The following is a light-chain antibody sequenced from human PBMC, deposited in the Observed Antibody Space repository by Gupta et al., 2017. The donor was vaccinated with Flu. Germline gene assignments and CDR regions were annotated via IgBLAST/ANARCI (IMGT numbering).Light chain of an antibody. CDR1: SDIGSYNY. V-gene: IGLV2-14*01. J-gene: IGLJ2*01. Sequence: SDIGSYNYVSWYQQHPGKAPKLLIYGVTNRPSGVSNRFSGSKSGDTASLTISGLQAEDEADYYCSSCTSSTTVVFGGGTKLTVL. CDR2: GVT. CDR3: SSCTSSTTVV.